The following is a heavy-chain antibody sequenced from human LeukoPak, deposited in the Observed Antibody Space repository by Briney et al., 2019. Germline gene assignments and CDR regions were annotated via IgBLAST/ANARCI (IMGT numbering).Heavy chain of an antibody. CDR2: IYPGDSDT. J-gene: IGHJ6*02. CDR1: GXRFTSYC. D-gene: IGHD2-2*01. V-gene: IGHV5-51*01. CDR3: ARSSEVVPAATGYYYYYGMDV. Sequence: GESLKISFKGSGXRFTSYCIGWVRQMPGKGLEWRWIIYPGDSDTRYSPSFQGQVTISGDKSISTAYLQWSSLKASDTAMYYCARSSEVVPAATGYYYYYGMDVWGQGTTVTVSS.